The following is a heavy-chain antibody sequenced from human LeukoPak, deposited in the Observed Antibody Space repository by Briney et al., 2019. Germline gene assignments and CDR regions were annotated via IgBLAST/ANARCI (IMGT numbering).Heavy chain of an antibody. J-gene: IGHJ6*03. D-gene: IGHD2-15*01. V-gene: IGHV4-38-2*02. CDR2: IYYSGST. Sequence: SETLSLTCTVSGYSISSGYYWGWIRQPPGKGLEWIGSIYYSGSTYYNPSLKSRVTISVDTSKNQFSLKLSSVTAADTAVYYCASGTGYCSGGSCYPHYYYYYYMDVWGKGTTVTISS. CDR1: GYSISSGYY. CDR3: ASGTGYCSGGSCYPHYYYYYYMDV.